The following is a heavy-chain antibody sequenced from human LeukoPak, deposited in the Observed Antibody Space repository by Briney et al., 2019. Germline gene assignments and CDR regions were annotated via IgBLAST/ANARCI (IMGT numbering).Heavy chain of an antibody. J-gene: IGHJ4*02. D-gene: IGHD3-10*01. V-gene: IGHV4-34*01. Sequence: SETLSLTCAVYGGSFSGYYWSWIRQPPGKGLEWIGEINHSGSTNYNPSLKSRVTISVDTSKSQFSLKLSSVTAADTAVYYCARGSMLYGYWGQGTLVTVSS. CDR1: GGSFSGYY. CDR3: ARGSMLYGY. CDR2: INHSGST.